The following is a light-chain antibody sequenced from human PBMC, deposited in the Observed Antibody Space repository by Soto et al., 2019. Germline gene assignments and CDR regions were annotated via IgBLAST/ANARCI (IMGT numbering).Light chain of an antibody. CDR2: EVS. V-gene: IGLV2-14*01. CDR3: SSYSSTTTL. CDR1: SPDFG. J-gene: IGLJ2*01. Sequence: QSALTQPASVSGSPGQSIIISCSGISPDFGVSWYQHFPGKAPKLLIFEVSNRPSGVSTRFSGSKSGNMAFLTISGLQSEDEGLYHCSSYSSTTTLFGGGTKVTVL.